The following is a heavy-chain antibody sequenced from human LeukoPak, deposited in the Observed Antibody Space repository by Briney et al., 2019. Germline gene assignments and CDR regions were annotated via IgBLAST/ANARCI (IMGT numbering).Heavy chain of an antibody. Sequence: SGGSLRLSCAASGFTFSSYGMHWVRQAPGKGLEWVAVIWYDGSNKYYADSVKGRFTISRDNSKNTLYLQMNSLRAEDTAVYYCARDLKLATKSLDYWGQGTLVTVSS. CDR2: IWYDGSNK. CDR3: ARDLKLATKSLDY. D-gene: IGHD6-6*01. V-gene: IGHV3-33*01. J-gene: IGHJ4*02. CDR1: GFTFSSYG.